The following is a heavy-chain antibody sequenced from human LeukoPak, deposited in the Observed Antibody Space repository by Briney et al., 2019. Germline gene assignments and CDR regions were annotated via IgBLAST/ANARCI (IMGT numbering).Heavy chain of an antibody. CDR2: IYYSGST. Sequence: PSETLSLTCAVYGGSFSGYYWSWIRQPPGKGLEWIGYIYYSGSTNYNPSLKSRVTISVDTSKNQFSLKLSSVTAADTAVYYCARSDQSGYYYLDYWGQGTLVTVSS. CDR1: GGSFSGYY. J-gene: IGHJ4*02. D-gene: IGHD3-3*01. CDR3: ARSDQSGYYYLDY. V-gene: IGHV4-59*01.